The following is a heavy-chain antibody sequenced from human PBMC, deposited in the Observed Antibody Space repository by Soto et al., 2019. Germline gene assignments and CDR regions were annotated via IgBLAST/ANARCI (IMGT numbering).Heavy chain of an antibody. CDR1: GFTFGDYA. V-gene: IGHV3-49*03. Sequence: EVQLEESGGGLVQPGRSLRLSCTGSGFTFGDYAMSWFRQAPGKGLEWVGVIRSKAYGGAIEYAASVTGRFTISRDDSKSIAYLQMNSMKTEDTAVYYCVRRRYLDYWGQGNLVTVSS. CDR2: IRSKAYGGAI. J-gene: IGHJ4*02. CDR3: VRRRYLDY.